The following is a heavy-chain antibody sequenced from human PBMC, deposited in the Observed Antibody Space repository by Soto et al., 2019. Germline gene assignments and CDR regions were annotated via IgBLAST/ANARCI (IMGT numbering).Heavy chain of an antibody. J-gene: IGHJ4*02. D-gene: IGHD5-18*01. V-gene: IGHV3-66*01. CDR3: ARDRYNYGPLGY. CDR1: GFTVSSNY. Sequence: PGGSLRLSCAASGFTVSSNYMSWVRQAPGKGLEWVSVISSGGSTYYADSVKGRFTISRDNSKNTLYLQMNSLRVEDTAVYYCARDRYNYGPLGYWGQGTLVTVSS. CDR2: ISSGGST.